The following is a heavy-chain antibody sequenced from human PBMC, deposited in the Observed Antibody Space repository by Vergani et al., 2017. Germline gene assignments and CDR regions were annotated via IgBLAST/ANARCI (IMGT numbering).Heavy chain of an antibody. D-gene: IGHD6-25*01. J-gene: IGHJ6*03. CDR3: ARVDTQVPATSHFYYMDV. CDR1: GFTFSDYN. V-gene: IGHV3-21*01. Sequence: EVQLMESGGGLVKPGGSLRLSCAASGFTFSDYNMNWVRQAPGKGLEWVSSISNTGSHIYYADSMKGRFTVSRDNAKKSLYLQMDSLRAEDTAVYFCARVDTQVPATSHFYYMDVWGKGTTVVVSS. CDR2: ISNTGSHI.